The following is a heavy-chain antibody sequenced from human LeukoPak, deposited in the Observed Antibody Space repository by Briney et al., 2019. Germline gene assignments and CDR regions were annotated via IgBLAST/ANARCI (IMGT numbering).Heavy chain of an antibody. Sequence: GGSLRLSCAASGFTVSSNYMSWVRQAPGKGLEWVSIIYSGGSTFYADSVKGRFTISRDNSKNTLYLQMNSLRAEDTAVYYCAKPARTDYADYWGQGTLVTVSS. D-gene: IGHD1-14*01. CDR1: GFTVSSNY. V-gene: IGHV3-53*01. J-gene: IGHJ4*02. CDR3: AKPARTDYADY. CDR2: IYSGGST.